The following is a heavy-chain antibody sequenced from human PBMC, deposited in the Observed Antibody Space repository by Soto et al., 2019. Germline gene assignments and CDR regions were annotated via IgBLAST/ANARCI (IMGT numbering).Heavy chain of an antibody. V-gene: IGHV3-74*01. CDR3: ARGGAMGVDY. J-gene: IGHJ4*02. D-gene: IGHD1-26*01. Sequence: EVQLVESGGGVVQPGGSLRLSCTASGFTFNTHWMHWVRQAPGKGLVWVSRIYVDGITTNYADSVKGRLTVSRDNAKNTVYLHVTTLRDEDTAVYYCARGGAMGVDYWGQGTLVTVSS. CDR1: GFTFNTHW. CDR2: IYVDGITT.